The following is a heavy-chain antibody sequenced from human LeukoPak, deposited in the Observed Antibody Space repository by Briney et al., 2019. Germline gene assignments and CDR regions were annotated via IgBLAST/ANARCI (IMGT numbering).Heavy chain of an antibody. Sequence: GGSLRLSCAASGFTVSSNYMSWVRQAPGKGLGWVSVIYTGGSTYYADSVKGRFTISRDNSKNTLYLQMNSLRAEDTAVYYCARALQLWSPFDYWDQGTLVTVSS. CDR1: GFTVSSNY. J-gene: IGHJ4*02. CDR3: ARALQLWSPFDY. D-gene: IGHD5-18*01. V-gene: IGHV3-66*01. CDR2: IYTGGST.